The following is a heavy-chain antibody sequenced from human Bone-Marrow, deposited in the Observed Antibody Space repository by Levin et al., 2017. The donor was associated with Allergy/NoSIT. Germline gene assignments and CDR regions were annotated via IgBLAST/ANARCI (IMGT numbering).Heavy chain of an antibody. CDR3: ARILTSELDY. Sequence: SETLSLTCTVSGASVSSDNYYWTWVRQPPGTGLEWIGLLFYRGSTNYNPSLKSRATISKDTSKNQFSLKLTSVTAADTAVYFCARILTSELDYWGQGTLVTVSS. CDR1: GASVSSDNYY. J-gene: IGHJ4*02. D-gene: IGHD4/OR15-4a*01. V-gene: IGHV4-61*01. CDR2: LFYRGST.